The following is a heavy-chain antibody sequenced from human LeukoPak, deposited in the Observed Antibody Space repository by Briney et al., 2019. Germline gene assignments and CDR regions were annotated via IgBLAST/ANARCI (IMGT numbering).Heavy chain of an antibody. CDR2: IYSGGST. Sequence: QAGGSLRLSCAASGFTVSSNYMSWVRQAPGKGLEWVSVIYSGGSTYYADSVKGRFTISRDNSKNTLYLQMNSLRAEDTAVYYCARGLGYSSSCFDYWGQGTLVTVSS. V-gene: IGHV3-53*01. D-gene: IGHD6-13*01. CDR1: GFTVSSNY. CDR3: ARGLGYSSSCFDY. J-gene: IGHJ4*02.